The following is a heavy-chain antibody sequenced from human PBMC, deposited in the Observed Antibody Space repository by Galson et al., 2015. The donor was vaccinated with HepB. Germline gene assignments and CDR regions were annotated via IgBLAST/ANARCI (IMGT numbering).Heavy chain of an antibody. CDR3: ARRGRMVRGAGDAFDI. V-gene: IGHV3-30-3*01. CDR2: ISYDGSNK. Sequence: SLRLSCAASGFTFSSYAMHWVRQAPGKGLEWVAVISYDGSNKYYADSVKGRFTISRDNSKNTLYLQMNSLRAEDTAVYYCARRGRMVRGAGDAFDIWGQGTMVTVSS. J-gene: IGHJ3*02. D-gene: IGHD3-10*01. CDR1: GFTFSSYA.